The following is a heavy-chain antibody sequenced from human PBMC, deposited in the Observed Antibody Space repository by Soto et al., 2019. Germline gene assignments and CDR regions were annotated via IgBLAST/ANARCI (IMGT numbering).Heavy chain of an antibody. CDR1: GFTVSRNF. J-gene: IGHJ4*01. D-gene: IGHD1-26*01. Sequence: EVQLVESGGGLIQPGGSLRLSCADSGFTVSRNFMSWIRQAPGKGLEWVSIIYSGGTTYYADSAKGRFTISEDNSKNTLCLQMNSLRVEDTATYYCARVVLVGATPDYFDHWDQGTLVSVSS. V-gene: IGHV3-53*01. CDR2: IYSGGTT. CDR3: ARVVLVGATPDYFDH.